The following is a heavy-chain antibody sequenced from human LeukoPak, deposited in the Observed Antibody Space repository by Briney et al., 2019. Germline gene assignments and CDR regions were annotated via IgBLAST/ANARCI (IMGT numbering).Heavy chain of an antibody. Sequence: GESLKISCAASGFTFSSYGMHWVRQAPGKGLEWVAVISYDGSNKYYADSVKGRFTISRDNSKNTLYLQMNSLRAEDTAVYYCAKEIYAPYYYDSSGHQAKYYYYGMDVWGQGTTVTASS. CDR3: AKEIYAPYYYDSSGHQAKYYYYGMDV. J-gene: IGHJ6*02. CDR2: ISYDGSNK. CDR1: GFTFSSYG. D-gene: IGHD3-22*01. V-gene: IGHV3-30*18.